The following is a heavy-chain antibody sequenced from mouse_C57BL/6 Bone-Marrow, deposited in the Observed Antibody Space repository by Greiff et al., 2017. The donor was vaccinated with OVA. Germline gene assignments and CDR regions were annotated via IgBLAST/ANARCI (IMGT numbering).Heavy chain of an antibody. CDR2: IDPSDSET. Sequence: QVQLQQPGAELVRPGSSVKLSCKASGYTFTSYWMHWVKQRPIQGLEWIGNIDPSDSETHYNQKFKDKATLTVDKSSSTAYMQLSSLTSEDSAVYYCARPGYWDYYAMDYWGQGTSVTVSS. D-gene: IGHD2-3*01. V-gene: IGHV1-52*01. CDR3: ARPGYWDYYAMDY. J-gene: IGHJ4*01. CDR1: GYTFTSYW.